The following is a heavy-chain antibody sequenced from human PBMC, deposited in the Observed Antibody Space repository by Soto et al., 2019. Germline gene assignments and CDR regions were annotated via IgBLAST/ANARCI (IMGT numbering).Heavy chain of an antibody. J-gene: IGHJ5*02. Sequence: ASVKVSCKASGYTFTSYYVHSVRQAPGQGLEWMGIINPSGGSTSYAQKFQGRVTMTRDTSTSTVYMELSSLRSEDTAVYYCARVADIVVVPAAPVAWFDPWGQGTLVTVSS. CDR1: GYTFTSYY. V-gene: IGHV1-46*01. D-gene: IGHD2-2*01. CDR3: ARVADIVVVPAAPVAWFDP. CDR2: INPSGGST.